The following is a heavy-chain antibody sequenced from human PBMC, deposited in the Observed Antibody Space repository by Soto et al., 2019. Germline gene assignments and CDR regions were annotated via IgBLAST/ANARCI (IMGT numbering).Heavy chain of an antibody. V-gene: IGHV3-15*07. CDR3: TTEKGY. Sequence: EVQLVESGGGLVKPGESLRLSCAASGVTFTNAWMNWVRQAPGKGLEWVGRIRSKTDGGTPDYAAPVKGRFTISRDDSKNTLYVQMNSLKTEDTAIYYCTTEKGYCGQGTLVTVSS. CDR2: IRSKTDGGTP. CDR1: GVTFTNAW. J-gene: IGHJ4*02.